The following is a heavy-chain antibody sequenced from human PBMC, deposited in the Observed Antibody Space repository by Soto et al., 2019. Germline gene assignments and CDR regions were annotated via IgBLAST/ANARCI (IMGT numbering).Heavy chain of an antibody. V-gene: IGHV4-59*01. Sequence: SETLSLTGTVSGGSISSYYWSWIRQPPGKGLEWIGYIYYSGSTNYNPSLKSRVTISVDTSKNQFSLKLSSVTAADTAVYYCARDREGYSGYDDGWFDPWGQGTLVTVSS. CDR1: GGSISSYY. CDR2: IYYSGST. J-gene: IGHJ5*02. D-gene: IGHD5-12*01. CDR3: ARDREGYSGYDDGWFDP.